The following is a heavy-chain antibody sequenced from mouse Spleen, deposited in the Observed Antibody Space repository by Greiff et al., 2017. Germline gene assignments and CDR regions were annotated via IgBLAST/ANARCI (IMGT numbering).Heavy chain of an antibody. CDR2: ISSGGSYT. V-gene: IGHV5-9-3*01. CDR3: ARLGREDYFDY. J-gene: IGHJ2*01. CDR1: GFTFSSYA. D-gene: IGHD4-1*01. Sequence: EVQGVESGGGLVKPGGSLKLSCAASGFTFSSYAMSWVRQTPEKRLEWVATISSGGSYTYYPDSVKGRFTISRDNAKNTLYLQMSSLRSEDTAMYYCARLGREDYFDYWGQGTTLTVSS.